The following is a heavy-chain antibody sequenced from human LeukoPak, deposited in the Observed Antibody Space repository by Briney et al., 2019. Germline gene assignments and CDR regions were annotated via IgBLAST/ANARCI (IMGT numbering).Heavy chain of an antibody. Sequence: PSETLSLTCTVSGGSISSGGYYWSWIRQHPGKGLEWIGYIYYSGSTYYNPSLKSRVTISVDTSKNQFSLKLSSVTAADTAVYYCARGPKDSSFDYWGQGTLVTVSS. J-gene: IGHJ4*02. CDR2: IYYSGST. CDR1: GGSISSGGYY. D-gene: IGHD6-13*01. V-gene: IGHV4-31*03. CDR3: ARGPKDSSFDY.